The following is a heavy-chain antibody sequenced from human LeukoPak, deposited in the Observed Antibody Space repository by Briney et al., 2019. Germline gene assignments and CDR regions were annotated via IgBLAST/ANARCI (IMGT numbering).Heavy chain of an antibody. Sequence: GASVKVSCKASGGTFSSYAISWVRQAPGQGLEWMGGIIPIFGTANYAQKFQGRVTITADKSTSTAYMELSSLRSEDTAVYYCASLYSSSRGAFDIWGQGTMVTVSS. CDR3: ASLYSSSRGAFDI. CDR1: GGTFSSYA. D-gene: IGHD6-13*01. V-gene: IGHV1-69*06. CDR2: IIPIFGTA. J-gene: IGHJ3*02.